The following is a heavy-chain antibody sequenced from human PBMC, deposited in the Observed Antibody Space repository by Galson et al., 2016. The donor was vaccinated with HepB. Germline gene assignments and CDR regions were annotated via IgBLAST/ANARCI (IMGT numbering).Heavy chain of an antibody. Sequence: SVKVSCKASGYTFSTYAIHWVRQAPGQSLEWMGWINGGNGNTKFSHKFQGRVSLTSDTSASTAYMELSSLRSEDTAVFYCARGSDVTCRGGDCTLDYWGQGTLVTVSS. CDR2: INGGNGNT. CDR3: ARGSDVTCRGGDCTLDY. D-gene: IGHD2-21*02. V-gene: IGHV1-3*01. CDR1: GYTFSTYA. J-gene: IGHJ4*02.